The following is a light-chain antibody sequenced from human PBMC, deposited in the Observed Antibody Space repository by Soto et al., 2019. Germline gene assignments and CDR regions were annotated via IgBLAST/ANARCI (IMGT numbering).Light chain of an antibody. CDR3: LQDINYPWT. V-gene: IGKV1-6*01. CDR1: QGIRND. CDR2: GAS. J-gene: IGKJ1*01. Sequence: MQRTQSPSSLSASLWHRFAITGRASQGIRNDLNWYQQKPGKAPKLLIYGASNLQSGVPPRFSGSGSGTDFTLAISSLQPEDSATYYCLQDINYPWTFGQGTKVDIK.